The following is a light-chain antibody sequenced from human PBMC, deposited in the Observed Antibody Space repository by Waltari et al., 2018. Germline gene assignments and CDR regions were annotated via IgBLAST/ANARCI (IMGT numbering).Light chain of an antibody. J-gene: IGLJ3*02. CDR1: GSNIGAGYD. CDR2: GSG. CDR3: QSYDTSLSVV. V-gene: IGLV1-40*01. Sequence: QSVLTQPPSVSGAPGQRVTISCTGSGSNIGAGYDVHWYQHLPRAAPKLLIYGSGSLPLGVPDLLFGSTSGTSASLAITGLQAEDEGDYYCQSYDTSLSVVFGGGTKLTVL.